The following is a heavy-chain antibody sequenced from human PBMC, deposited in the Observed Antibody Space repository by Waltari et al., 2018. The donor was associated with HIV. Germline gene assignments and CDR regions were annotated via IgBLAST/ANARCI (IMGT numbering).Heavy chain of an antibody. J-gene: IGHJ3*01. CDR3: GRSAVLDDVGYGPHDGFDV. D-gene: IGHD3-10*01. CDR1: GYTFSTYG. Sequence: QVHLVQSGTEVKKPAASVKVSCKASGYTFSTYGISWVRQAPGQGLEGKGWSRANKGDNGYAQNFQDRGTMTTDTSTSTAYMELRRLGTDETAAYDCGRSAVLDDVGYGPHDGFDVWGQGTMVTVSS. V-gene: IGHV1-18*01. CDR2: SRANKGDN.